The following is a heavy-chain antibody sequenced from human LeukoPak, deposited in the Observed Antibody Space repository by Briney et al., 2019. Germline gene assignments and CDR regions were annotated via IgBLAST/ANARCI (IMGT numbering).Heavy chain of an antibody. V-gene: IGHV3-30*02. D-gene: IGHD3-10*01. CDR2: IRYDGNNK. J-gene: IGHJ4*02. CDR3: AKDGAWFGDRRDYYFDY. Sequence: PGGSLRLSCAASGFTFSTYGMHWVRQAPGKGLEWVAFIRYDGNNKFYADSVKGRFTISRDNSKNTLYLQMNSLRAEDTAVYYCAKDGAWFGDRRDYYFDYWGQGTLVTVSS. CDR1: GFTFSTYG.